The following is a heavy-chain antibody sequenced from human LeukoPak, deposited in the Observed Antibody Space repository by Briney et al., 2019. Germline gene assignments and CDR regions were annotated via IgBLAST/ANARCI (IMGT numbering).Heavy chain of an antibody. Sequence: GGSLRLSCAASGFTFSSYSMNWVRQAPGKGLEWVSSISSSSSYIYYADSVKGRFTISRDNAKNSLYLQTNSLRAEDTAVYYCAREGQQLDGDAFDYWGQGTLVTVSS. CDR3: AREGQQLDGDAFDY. V-gene: IGHV3-21*01. CDR1: GFTFSSYS. CDR2: ISSSSSYI. J-gene: IGHJ4*02. D-gene: IGHD6-13*01.